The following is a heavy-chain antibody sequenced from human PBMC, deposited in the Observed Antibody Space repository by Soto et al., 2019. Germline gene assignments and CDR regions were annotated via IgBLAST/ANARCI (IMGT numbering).Heavy chain of an antibody. CDR2: IKSKTDGGTT. V-gene: IGHV3-15*01. CDR1: GFTFSNAW. J-gene: IGHJ4*02. Sequence: EVQLVESGGGLVKPGGSLRLSCAASGFTFSNAWMSWVRQAPGKGLEWVGRIKSKTDGGTTDYAAPVKGRFTISRDNSKNTLYLQMNSLRAEDTAVYYCAKGQMIVVVITTPDYWGQGTLVTVSS. D-gene: IGHD3-22*01. CDR3: AKGQMIVVVITTPDY.